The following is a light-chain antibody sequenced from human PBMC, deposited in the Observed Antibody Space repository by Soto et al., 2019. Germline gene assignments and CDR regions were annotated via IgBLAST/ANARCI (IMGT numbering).Light chain of an antibody. V-gene: IGKV3-20*01. CDR3: HQYGGSPPFT. J-gene: IGKJ2*01. CDR1: QSVSSNY. CDR2: GAS. Sequence: EIVLTQSPGTLSLSPGERATLSCRASQSVSSNYLAWYQQQPGQAPRLLIYGASNRASGIPDRFSGGASGTGFTLTINRLEPEDFAVYFCHQYGGSPPFTFGQGTKVEIK.